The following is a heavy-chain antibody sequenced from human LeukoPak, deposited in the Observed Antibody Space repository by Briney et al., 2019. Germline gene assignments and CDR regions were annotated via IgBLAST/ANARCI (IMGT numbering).Heavy chain of an antibody. CDR3: ARASTTVSKQIDY. Sequence: GSLRLSCAASGFTFSSYSMNWVRQAPGKGLEWVSYITSRSSTIYYADAVKGRFTISRDNAKNSLYLQMNSLRAEDTAVYYCARASTTVSKQIDYWGQGTLVTVSP. V-gene: IGHV3-48*01. J-gene: IGHJ4*02. CDR1: GFTFSSYS. CDR2: ITSRSSTI. D-gene: IGHD4-11*01.